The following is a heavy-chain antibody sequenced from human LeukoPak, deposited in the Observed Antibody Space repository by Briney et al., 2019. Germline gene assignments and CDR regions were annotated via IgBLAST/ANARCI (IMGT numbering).Heavy chain of an antibody. Sequence: PSETLSLTCAVYGGSFSGYYWSWIRQPPGKGLEWIGEINHSGSTNHNPSLKSRVTISVDTSKNQFSLKLSSVTAADTAVYYCARGGPYYDSSGYYDFDYWGQGTLVTVSS. CDR3: ARGGPYYDSSGYYDFDY. CDR1: GGSFSGYY. D-gene: IGHD3-22*01. J-gene: IGHJ4*02. CDR2: INHSGST. V-gene: IGHV4-34*01.